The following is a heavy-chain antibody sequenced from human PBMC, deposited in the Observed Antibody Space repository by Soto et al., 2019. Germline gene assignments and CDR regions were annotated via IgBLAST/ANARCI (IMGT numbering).Heavy chain of an antibody. D-gene: IGHD3-22*01. J-gene: IGHJ4*02. CDR3: ARAPRYYDSSGYSLWIDY. CDR1: GGSISSGGYY. CDR2: IYYSGST. Sequence: SETLSLTCTVSGGSISSGGYYWSWIRQHPGKGLEWIGYIYYSGSTYYNPSLKSRVTISVDTSKNQFSLKLSSVTAADTAVYYCARAPRYYDSSGYSLWIDYWGQGTLVTVSS. V-gene: IGHV4-31*03.